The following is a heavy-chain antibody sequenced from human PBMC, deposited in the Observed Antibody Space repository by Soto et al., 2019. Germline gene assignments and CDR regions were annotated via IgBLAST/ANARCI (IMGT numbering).Heavy chain of an antibody. Sequence: VASVKVSCKASGGTFSSYAISWVRQAPGQGLEWMGGIIPIFGTANYAQKFQGRVTITADESTSTAYMELSSLRSEDTAVYYCARNPYEYSSTGGFDYWGQGTLVTVSS. CDR1: GGTFSSYA. CDR2: IIPIFGTA. J-gene: IGHJ4*02. D-gene: IGHD6-6*01. V-gene: IGHV1-69*13. CDR3: ARNPYEYSSTGGFDY.